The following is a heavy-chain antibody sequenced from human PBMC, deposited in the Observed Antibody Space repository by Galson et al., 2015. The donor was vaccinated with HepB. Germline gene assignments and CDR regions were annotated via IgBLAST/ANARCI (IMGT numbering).Heavy chain of an antibody. CDR1: GFTFSSYG. CDR3: ARDFYYYDSSDDYYYYGMDV. J-gene: IGHJ6*02. D-gene: IGHD3-22*01. V-gene: IGHV3-33*08. CDR2: IWYDGSNK. Sequence: SLRLSCAASGFTFSSYGMHWVRQAPGKGLEWVAVIWYDGSNKYYADSVKGRFTISRDNSKNTLYLQMNSLRAEDTAVYYCARDFYYYDSSDDYYYYGMDVWGQGTTVTVSS.